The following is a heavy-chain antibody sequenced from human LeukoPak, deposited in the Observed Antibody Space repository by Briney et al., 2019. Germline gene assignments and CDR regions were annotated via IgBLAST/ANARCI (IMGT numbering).Heavy chain of an antibody. J-gene: IGHJ4*02. V-gene: IGHV3-30*02. Sequence: GSLRLSCAASGFTFSNYEMNWVRQAPGKGLEWVAFIRYDGTNKYYANSVKGRFTISRDNSKNTLYLQMNSLRAEDTAVYYCARGAYYNILTGFRSTVLGFDYWGRGTLVTVSS. CDR3: ARGAYYNILTGFRSTVLGFDY. CDR2: IRYDGTNK. CDR1: GFTFSNYE. D-gene: IGHD3-9*01.